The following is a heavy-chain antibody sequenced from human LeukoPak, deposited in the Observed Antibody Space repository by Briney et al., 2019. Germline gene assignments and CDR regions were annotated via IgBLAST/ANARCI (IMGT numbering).Heavy chain of an antibody. V-gene: IGHV4-59*01. Sequence: SETLSLTCTVSCGSISSYYWSWIRQPPGKGLEWIGYIYYSGSTNYNPSLKSRVTISVDTSKNQFSLKLSSLTAADTAGYYCAAPVTTNAFDIWGQGTMVTVSS. CDR3: AAPVTTNAFDI. J-gene: IGHJ3*02. D-gene: IGHD4-17*01. CDR1: CGSISSYY. CDR2: IYYSGST.